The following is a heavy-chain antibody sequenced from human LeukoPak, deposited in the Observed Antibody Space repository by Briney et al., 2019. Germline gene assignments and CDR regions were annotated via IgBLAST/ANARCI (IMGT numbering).Heavy chain of an antibody. V-gene: IGHV3-48*04. CDR3: AKDPISPFGGSPLVVITGGFDY. CDR1: GFTFSSYW. D-gene: IGHD3-22*01. CDR2: VSGSETTI. J-gene: IGHJ4*02. Sequence: GGSLRLSCAASGFTFSSYWMSWVRQAPGKGLEWVSYVSGSETTILYADSVKGRFTISRDNAKNSLYLQMNSLRAEDTAVYYCAKDPISPFGGSPLVVITGGFDYWGQGTLVTVSS.